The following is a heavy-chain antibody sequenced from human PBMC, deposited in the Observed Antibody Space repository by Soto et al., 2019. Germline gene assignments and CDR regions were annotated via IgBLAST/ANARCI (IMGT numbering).Heavy chain of an antibody. CDR1: GFTFSSYA. D-gene: IGHD2-2*01. CDR3: ASQSTTFDY. Sequence: EVQLLESGGGLVQPGGSLRLSCAASGFTFSSYAMSWVRQAPGKGLEWVSTISGSGGDTYYADSVKGRFTISRDNSKNTLYLQMNSLRSEDTAIYYCASQSTTFDYWGQGTLVTVSS. CDR2: ISGSGGDT. J-gene: IGHJ4*02. V-gene: IGHV3-23*01.